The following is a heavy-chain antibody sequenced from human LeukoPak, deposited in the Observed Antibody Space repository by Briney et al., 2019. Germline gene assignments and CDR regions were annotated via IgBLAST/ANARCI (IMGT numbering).Heavy chain of an antibody. V-gene: IGHV1-69*13. D-gene: IGHD1-26*01. Sequence: ASVKVSCKASGGTFSSYAISWVRQAPGQGLEWMGGIIPVFGTANYAQKFQGRVRITADESTSTAYMELSSLRSEDTAVYYCAREEWELLGFDIWGQGTMVTVSS. J-gene: IGHJ3*02. CDR3: AREEWELLGFDI. CDR1: GGTFSSYA. CDR2: IIPVFGTA.